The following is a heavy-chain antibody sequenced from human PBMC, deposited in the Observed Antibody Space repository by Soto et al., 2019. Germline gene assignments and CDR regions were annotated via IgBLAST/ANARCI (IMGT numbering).Heavy chain of an antibody. CDR2: IWYDGSNK. CDR3: ARVEVGYSYGYKEDYYYYGMDV. Sequence: HPGGSLRLSCAASGFTFSSYGMHWVRQAPGKGLEWVAVIWYDGSNKYYADSVKGRFTISRDNSKNTLYLQMNSLRAEDTAVYYCARVEVGYSYGYKEDYYYYGMDVWGQGTTVTVSS. D-gene: IGHD5-18*01. V-gene: IGHV3-33*01. J-gene: IGHJ6*02. CDR1: GFTFSSYG.